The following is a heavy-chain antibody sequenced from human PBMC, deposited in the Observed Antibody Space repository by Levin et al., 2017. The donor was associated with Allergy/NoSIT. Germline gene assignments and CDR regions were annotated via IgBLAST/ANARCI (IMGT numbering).Heavy chain of an antibody. CDR3: ARRIYSGGNSGFDY. V-gene: IGHV1-69*13. CDR2: IIPISGTP. CDR1: GGTFFNYA. J-gene: IGHJ4*02. Sequence: AASVKVSCKASGGTFFNYAISWVRQAPGQGLEWMGGIIPISGTPSYAQKFQGRVTITADESTSTAYLGVTSLRSEDTAMYYCARRIYSGGNSGFDYWGQGTLVTVSP. D-gene: IGHD4-23*01.